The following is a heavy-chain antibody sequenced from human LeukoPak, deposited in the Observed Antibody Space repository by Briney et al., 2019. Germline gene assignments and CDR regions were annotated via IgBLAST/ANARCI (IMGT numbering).Heavy chain of an antibody. V-gene: IGHV3-30*03. Sequence: GRSLRLSCVASGLTFNIHWLRQAPGKGLEGVAVLSLDGRNHYYADSVKGRFTISRDNSKNTLFLQMNGLRLEDTAVYYCARESGSGSYYHYWGQGTLVTVSS. J-gene: IGHJ4*02. CDR3: ARESGSGSYYHY. CDR2: LSLDGRNH. D-gene: IGHD3-10*01. CDR1: GLTFN.